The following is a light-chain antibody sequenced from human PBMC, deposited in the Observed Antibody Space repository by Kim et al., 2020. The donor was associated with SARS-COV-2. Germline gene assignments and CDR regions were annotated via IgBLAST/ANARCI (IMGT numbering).Light chain of an antibody. CDR3: QVWDSSSDHHV. J-gene: IGLJ1*01. V-gene: IGLV3-21*04. Sequence: PGETARITCGGNNIGGKSVHWNQQKPGQAPVLVIYYDSDRPSGIPERFSGSNSGNTATLAISRVEAGDEADYYCQVWDSSSDHHVFGTGTKVTVL. CDR2: YDS. CDR1: NIGGKS.